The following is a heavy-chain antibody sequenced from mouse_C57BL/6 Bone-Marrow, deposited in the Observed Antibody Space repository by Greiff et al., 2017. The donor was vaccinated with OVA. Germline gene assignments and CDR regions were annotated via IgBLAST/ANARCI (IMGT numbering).Heavy chain of an antibody. J-gene: IGHJ2*01. V-gene: IGHV5-4*01. CDR3: TGSYDYGVDY. D-gene: IGHD2-4*01. CDR1: GFTFSSYA. Sequence: EVQVVESGGGLVKPGGSLTLSCAASGFTFSSYAMSWVRQTPEKRLEWVATISDGGSYTYYPDNVKGRFTISRDNAKNNLYLQMSHLKSEDTAMYYCTGSYDYGVDYWGQGTTRTVSS. CDR2: ISDGGSYT.